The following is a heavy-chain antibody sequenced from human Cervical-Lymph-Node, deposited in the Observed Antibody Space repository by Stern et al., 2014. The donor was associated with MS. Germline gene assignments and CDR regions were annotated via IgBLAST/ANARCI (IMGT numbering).Heavy chain of an antibody. Sequence: QVQLVESGPGLVKPSQTLSLTCTVSGDSISGRDYYWSWIRPYPGKGLEYIGYIYYNGRTYYTPSLKSRITLSVDTSKNQISLNLSSVTAADTAIYYCATGYSNNKFDYWGQGTLVTVSS. CDR3: ATGYSNNKFDY. CDR2: IYYNGRT. J-gene: IGHJ4*02. CDR1: GDSISGRDYY. D-gene: IGHD2-15*01. V-gene: IGHV4-31*03.